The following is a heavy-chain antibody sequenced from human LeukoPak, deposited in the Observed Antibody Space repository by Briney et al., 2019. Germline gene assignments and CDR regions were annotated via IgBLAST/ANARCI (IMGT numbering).Heavy chain of an antibody. D-gene: IGHD3-9*01. V-gene: IGHV3-11*06. CDR2: ISSSSSYT. J-gene: IGHJ3*02. Sequence: PGGSLRLSCAASGFTFSDYYMSWIRQAPGKGLEWVSYISSSSSYTNYADSVKGRFTISRDNAKNPLYLQMNSLRAEDTAVYYCARDRRSVYYDILTAKDAFDIWGQGAMVTVSS. CDR1: GFTFSDYY. CDR3: ARDRRSVYYDILTAKDAFDI.